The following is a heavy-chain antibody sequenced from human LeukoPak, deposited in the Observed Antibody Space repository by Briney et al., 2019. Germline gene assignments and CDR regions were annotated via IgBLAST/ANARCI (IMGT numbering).Heavy chain of an antibody. Sequence: LGGSLRLSCATSGFTFSSYAMHWVRQAPGKGLEWVAVISYDGSNKYYADSVKGRFTISRDNSKNTLYLQMNSLRAEDTAVYYCAREDGDYPCLDYWGQGTLVTVSS. D-gene: IGHD4-17*01. CDR3: AREDGDYPCLDY. J-gene: IGHJ4*02. V-gene: IGHV3-30-3*01. CDR1: GFTFSSYA. CDR2: ISYDGSNK.